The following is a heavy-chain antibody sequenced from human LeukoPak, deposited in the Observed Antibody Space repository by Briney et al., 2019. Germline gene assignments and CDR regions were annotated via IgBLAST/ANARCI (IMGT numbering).Heavy chain of an antibody. CDR2: IYYSGST. D-gene: IGHD2-2*01. CDR3: ARVSTWDVVPAALRVGYAFDI. J-gene: IGHJ3*02. CDR1: GGSISSYY. V-gene: IGHV4-59*08. Sequence: SETLSLTCTVPGGSISSYYWSWIRQPPGKGLEWIGYIYYSGSTNYNPSLKSRVTISVDTSKNQFSLKLSSVTAADTAVYYCARVSTWDVVPAALRVGYAFDIWGQGTMVTVSS.